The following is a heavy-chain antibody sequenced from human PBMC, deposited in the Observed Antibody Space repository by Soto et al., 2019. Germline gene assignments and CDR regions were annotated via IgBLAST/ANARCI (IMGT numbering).Heavy chain of an antibody. Sequence: ASVKVSCKASGYTFTSYAMHWVRQAPGQRLEWMGWINAGNGNTKYSQKFQGRVTITRDMSTSTAYMELSSLRSEDTAVYYCASYDSSGYYYGAFDIWGQGTMVTVSS. CDR3: ASYDSSGYYYGAFDI. CDR1: GYTFTSYA. CDR2: INAGNGNT. J-gene: IGHJ3*02. D-gene: IGHD3-22*01. V-gene: IGHV1-3*01.